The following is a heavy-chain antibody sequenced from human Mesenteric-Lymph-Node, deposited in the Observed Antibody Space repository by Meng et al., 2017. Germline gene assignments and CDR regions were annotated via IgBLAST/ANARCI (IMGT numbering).Heavy chain of an antibody. J-gene: IGHJ4*02. D-gene: IGHD6-19*01. CDR3: ARVSSGWDYFDY. Sequence: QVQLPDAGQGLVKPSQTLSLTCTVSGGSVSSGGYYRTWIRQHPGKGLEWFGHIYYSGSTFYNPSLKRRVIISIDTSKNQFSLNLRSVTAADTAVYYCARVSSGWDYFDYWGQGTLVTVSS. CDR2: IYYSGST. CDR1: GGSVSSGGYY. V-gene: IGHV4-31*03.